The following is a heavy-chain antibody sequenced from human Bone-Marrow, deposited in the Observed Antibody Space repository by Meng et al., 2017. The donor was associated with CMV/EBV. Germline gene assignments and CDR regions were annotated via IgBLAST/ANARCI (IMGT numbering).Heavy chain of an antibody. CDR2: IYQTGGN. D-gene: IGHD4-17*01. Sequence: SETLSLTCTVPGYSISSDYYWAWIRQPPGKGLEWIGSIYQTGGNYYNPSFKSRVTVSVDRSKNQFSLKLSSVTAADTAVYYCARERAIYGDIAEYFFDYWGQGRRVTVSS. V-gene: IGHV4-38-2*02. CDR3: ARERAIYGDIAEYFFDY. J-gene: IGHJ4*02. CDR1: GYSISSDYY.